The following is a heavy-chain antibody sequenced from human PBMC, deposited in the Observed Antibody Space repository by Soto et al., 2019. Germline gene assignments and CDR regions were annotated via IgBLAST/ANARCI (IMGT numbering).Heavy chain of an antibody. Sequence: EVQLVESGGGLVQPGGALRLSCAASGFTFSSYEMNWVRQAPGKGREWVSYISSSGSTIYYADSVKGRFTISRDNAKNSLYLQMNSLRAEDTAVYYCARDQSRDGYQIDAFDIWGQGTMVTVSS. D-gene: IGHD5-12*01. V-gene: IGHV3-48*03. CDR1: GFTFSSYE. CDR3: ARDQSRDGYQIDAFDI. CDR2: ISSSGSTI. J-gene: IGHJ3*02.